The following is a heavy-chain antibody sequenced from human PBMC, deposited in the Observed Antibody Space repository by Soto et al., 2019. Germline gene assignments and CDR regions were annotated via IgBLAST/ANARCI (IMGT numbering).Heavy chain of an antibody. D-gene: IGHD3-16*01. Sequence: QVQLVESGGGVVQPGRSLRLSCAASGFTFSSYGMHWVRQAPGKGLEWVAVIWDDGSNKYYADSVKCRFTISRDNSKNTLYLQVNSLRAEDTAVYYCARRGWVSTVNHYYMDVWGKGTTVTVSS. V-gene: IGHV3-33*01. CDR1: GFTFSSYG. CDR3: ARRGWVSTVNHYYMDV. J-gene: IGHJ6*03. CDR2: IWDDGSNK.